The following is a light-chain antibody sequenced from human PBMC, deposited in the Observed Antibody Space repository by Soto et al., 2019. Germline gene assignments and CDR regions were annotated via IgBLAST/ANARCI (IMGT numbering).Light chain of an antibody. J-gene: IGKJ5*01. CDR2: AAS. CDR1: ASISNY. Sequence: IRMTQSPSSLSASVGDRVTITCRASASISNYLNWYQQTPGKAPNLLIYAASSLQSGVPSRFSGSGSGTDFTLTISSLQPEDFATYYCLQDYNYPYTFGQGTRLEIK. V-gene: IGKV1-6*01. CDR3: LQDYNYPYT.